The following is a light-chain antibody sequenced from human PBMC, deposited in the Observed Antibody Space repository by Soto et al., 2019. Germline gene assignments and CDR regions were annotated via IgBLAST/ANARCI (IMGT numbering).Light chain of an antibody. J-gene: IGLJ2*01. CDR3: SSYTGSSTVV. CDR1: STDVGGYNY. CDR2: DVS. Sequence: QSVLTQPASVSGSPGQSITISCTGTSTDVGGYNYVSWNQQHPGKAPKLMIYDVSNRPSGVSSRFSGSKSRNTASLTISGLQAEDEADYYCSSYTGSSTVVFGGGTQLTVL. V-gene: IGLV2-14*03.